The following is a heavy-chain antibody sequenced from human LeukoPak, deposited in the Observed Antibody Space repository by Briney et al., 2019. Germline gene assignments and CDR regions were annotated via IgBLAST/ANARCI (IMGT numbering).Heavy chain of an antibody. J-gene: IGHJ5*02. V-gene: IGHV3-30*04. CDR3: ARDYYGSGSYGP. CDR2: ISYDGSDK. D-gene: IGHD3-10*01. Sequence: GRSLRLSCAASGFTFSTYAMHWVRQAPGKGLEWVAFISYDGSDKYHADSVKGRFTISRDNSKNTLYLQMNSLRVEDTAVYYCARDYYGSGSYGPWGQGTLVTVSS. CDR1: GFTFSTYA.